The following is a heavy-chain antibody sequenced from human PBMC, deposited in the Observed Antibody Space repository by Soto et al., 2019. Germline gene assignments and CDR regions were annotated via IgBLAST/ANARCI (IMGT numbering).Heavy chain of an antibody. CDR2: IYHSGST. V-gene: IGHV4-4*02. Sequence: PSETLSLTCAVSGGSISSSNWWSWVRQPPGKGLEWIGEIYHSGSTNYNPSLKSRVTISVDKSKNQFSLKLSSVTAADTAVYYCARTNYLYYYDSSGYRPESAFDIWGQGTMVTVSS. CDR3: ARTNYLYYYDSSGYRPESAFDI. CDR1: GGSISSSNW. J-gene: IGHJ3*02. D-gene: IGHD3-22*01.